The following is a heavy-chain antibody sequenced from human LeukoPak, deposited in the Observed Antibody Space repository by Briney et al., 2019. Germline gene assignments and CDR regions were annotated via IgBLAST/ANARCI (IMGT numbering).Heavy chain of an antibody. D-gene: IGHD5-12*01. Sequence: GGSLRLSCAASGFTFSSYSMMWVRQAPGKGLEWVSYISSSSTTIHYADSVKGRFTISRDNAKNSLYLQMNSLRAEDTAVYYCARKVPLAIDYWGQGTLVTVSS. CDR3: ARKVPLAIDY. V-gene: IGHV3-48*01. J-gene: IGHJ4*02. CDR2: ISSSSTTI. CDR1: GFTFSSYS.